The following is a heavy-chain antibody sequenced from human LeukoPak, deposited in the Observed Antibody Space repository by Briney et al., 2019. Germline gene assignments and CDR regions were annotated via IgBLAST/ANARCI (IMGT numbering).Heavy chain of an antibody. D-gene: IGHD2-2*01. J-gene: IGHJ5*02. CDR1: GGSISSYY. Sequence: SETLSLTCTVIGGSISSYYWSWIRQPAGKGLEWIGRIYTSGSTNYNPSLKSRVTMSVDTSKNQFPLKLSSVNAADTAVYYCARDHVVVPAATNSFDPWGQGTLVTVSS. CDR3: ARDHVVVPAATNSFDP. V-gene: IGHV4-4*07. CDR2: IYTSGST.